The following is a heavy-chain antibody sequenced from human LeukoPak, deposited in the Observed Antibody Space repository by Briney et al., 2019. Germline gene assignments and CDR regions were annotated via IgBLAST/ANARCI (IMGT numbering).Heavy chain of an antibody. J-gene: IGHJ4*02. Sequence: ASVKVSCKASGGTFSSYAISWVRQAPGQGLEWMGGIIPIFGTANYAQKFQGRVTITTDESTSTAYMELSSLRSEDTAVYYCASLSHIAAATDPYYFDYWGQGTLVTASS. CDR3: ASLSHIAAATDPYYFDY. V-gene: IGHV1-69*05. CDR1: GGTFSSYA. D-gene: IGHD6-13*01. CDR2: IIPIFGTA.